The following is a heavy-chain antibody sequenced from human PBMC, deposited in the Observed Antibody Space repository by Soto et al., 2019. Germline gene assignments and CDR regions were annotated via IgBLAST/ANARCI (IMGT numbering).Heavy chain of an antibody. CDR3: ARETTSYYYYYMDV. CDR1: GYTFTSYA. V-gene: IGHV1-3*01. J-gene: IGHJ6*03. D-gene: IGHD1-7*01. Sequence: ASVKVSCKASGYTFTSYAMHWARQAPGQRLEWMGWINAGNGNTKYSQKFQGRVTITRDTSASTAYMELSSLRSEDTAVYYCARETTSYYYYYMDVWGKGTTVTVSS. CDR2: INAGNGNT.